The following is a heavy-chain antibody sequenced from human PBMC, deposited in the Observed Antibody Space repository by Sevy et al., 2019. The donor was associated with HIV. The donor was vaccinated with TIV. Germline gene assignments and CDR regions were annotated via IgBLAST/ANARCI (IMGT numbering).Heavy chain of an antibody. CDR3: ARDPIHYSSSWYYYYYGMDV. CDR1: GYTFTGYY. D-gene: IGHD6-13*01. V-gene: IGHV1-2*06. J-gene: IGHJ6*02. CDR2: INPNSGGT. Sequence: ASVKVSCKASGYTFTGYYMHWVRQAPGQGLEWMGRINPNSGGTNYAQKFQGRVTMTRDTSISTAYMGLSRLRSDDTAVYYCARDPIHYSSSWYYYYYGMDVWGQGTTVTVSS.